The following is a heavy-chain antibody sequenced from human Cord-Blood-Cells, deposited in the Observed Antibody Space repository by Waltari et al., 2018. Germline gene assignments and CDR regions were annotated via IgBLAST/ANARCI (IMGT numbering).Heavy chain of an antibody. D-gene: IGHD7-27*01. CDR1: GYSISSGYY. Sequence: QVQLQESGPGLVKPSETLSLTCAVSGYSISSGYYWGWIRQPPGKGLEWIGSIYHSGSTYYTPSLKSRVTISVDTSKNQFSLKLSSVTAADTAVYYCARDGNWGFDYWGQGTLVTVSS. CDR3: ARDGNWGFDY. V-gene: IGHV4-38-2*02. CDR2: IYHSGST. J-gene: IGHJ4*02.